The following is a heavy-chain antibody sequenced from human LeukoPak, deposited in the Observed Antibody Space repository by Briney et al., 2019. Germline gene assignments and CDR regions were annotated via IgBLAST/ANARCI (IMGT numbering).Heavy chain of an antibody. CDR1: GGSITSSNYY. J-gene: IGHJ4*02. V-gene: IGHV4-39*01. D-gene: IGHD2-2*01. CDR3: ALRTMPPYCFDY. Sequence: PSETLSLTCTVSGGSITSSNYYWGWIRQPPGKGLEWIGSIYYSGGTYYNPSLTSRVTISVYTSKNQCSLKLSSVTAADTALYYCALRTMPPYCFDYWGQGTLVTVPS. CDR2: IYYSGGT.